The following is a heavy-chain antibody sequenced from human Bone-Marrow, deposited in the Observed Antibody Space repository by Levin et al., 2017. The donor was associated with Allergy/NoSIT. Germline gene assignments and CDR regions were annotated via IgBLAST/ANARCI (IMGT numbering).Heavy chain of an antibody. D-gene: IGHD2-21*01. V-gene: IGHV4-61*09. CDR3: ARVLQYSYYYTDV. Sequence: SQTLSLTCNVSGVSITSGSYYWSWIRQPAGKGLEWIGHSYTSGHITYNPSLKSRVTLSLDTSKNQFSLKLRSVTAADTAVYYCARVLQYSYYYTDVWGKGTMVTVSS. CDR2: SYTSGHI. CDR1: GVSITSGSYY. J-gene: IGHJ6*03.